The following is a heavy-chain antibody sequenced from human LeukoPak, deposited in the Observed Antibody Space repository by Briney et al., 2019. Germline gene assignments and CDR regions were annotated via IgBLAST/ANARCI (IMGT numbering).Heavy chain of an antibody. CDR3: ARASSGWPRPFDY. J-gene: IGHJ4*02. CDR1: GFTVSGNY. Sequence: GGSLRLSCAASGFTVSGNYMSWVRQAPGKGLEWVSVIYSGGSTYYADSVKGRFTISRDNSKNTLYLQMNSLRAEDTAVYYCARASSGWPRPFDYWGQGTLVTVSS. D-gene: IGHD6-19*01. V-gene: IGHV3-53*01. CDR2: IYSGGST.